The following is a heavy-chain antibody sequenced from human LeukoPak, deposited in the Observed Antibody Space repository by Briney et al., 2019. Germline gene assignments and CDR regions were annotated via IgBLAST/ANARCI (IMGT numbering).Heavy chain of an antibody. CDR3: ARGSHGYYDSRDGSDM. Sequence: SETLSLTCAVYGGSFSGYYWSWIRQPPGKGLEWIGEINHSGSTNYDSSLKSRVTISVDTSKNQFSLKLNSVTAADTAVYYCARGSHGYYDSRDGSDMWGRGTMVTVSS. D-gene: IGHD3-22*01. V-gene: IGHV4-34*01. J-gene: IGHJ3*02. CDR2: INHSGST. CDR1: GGSFSGYY.